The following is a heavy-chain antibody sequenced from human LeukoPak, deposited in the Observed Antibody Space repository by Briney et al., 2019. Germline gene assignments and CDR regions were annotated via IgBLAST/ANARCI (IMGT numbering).Heavy chain of an antibody. CDR2: ISWNSGSI. Sequence: GGSLRLSCAASGFTFDDYAMHWVRQAPGKGLEWVPGISWNSGSIGYADSVKGRFTISRDNAKNSLYLQMNSLRGEDTALYYCAKESGGYCSSTSCSENWFDPWGQGTLVTVSS. V-gene: IGHV3-9*01. D-gene: IGHD2-2*01. CDR3: AKESGGYCSSTSCSENWFDP. CDR1: GFTFDDYA. J-gene: IGHJ5*02.